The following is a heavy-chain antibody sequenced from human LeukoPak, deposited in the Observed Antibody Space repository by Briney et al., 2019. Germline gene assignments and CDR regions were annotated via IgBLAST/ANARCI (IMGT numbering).Heavy chain of an antibody. J-gene: IGHJ4*02. Sequence: PSETLSLTCTVSGGSISSYYWSWIRQPPGKGLEWIGYIYYSGSTNYNPSLRSRATISVDTSKNQFSQKLSSVTAADTAVYYCAREGYYDSSGYYPLWDYWGQGTLVTVSS. V-gene: IGHV4-59*01. CDR1: GGSISSYY. D-gene: IGHD3-22*01. CDR2: IYYSGST. CDR3: AREGYYDSSGYYPLWDY.